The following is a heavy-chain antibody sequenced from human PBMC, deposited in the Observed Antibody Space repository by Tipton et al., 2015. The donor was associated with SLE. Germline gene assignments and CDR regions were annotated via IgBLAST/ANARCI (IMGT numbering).Heavy chain of an antibody. J-gene: IGHJ4*02. Sequence: TLSLTCSVSGGSTSNYYWSWIRQPPGKELEYIGYTYYRGSANYNPSLKNRVTLSIDTSNNHFSLRLSSVTAADTAVYYCARTAGSHRNYYFDSWGQGPLVTVSS. CDR2: TYYRGSA. CDR3: ARTAGSHRNYYFDS. D-gene: IGHD1-26*01. CDR1: GGSTSNYY. V-gene: IGHV4-59*01.